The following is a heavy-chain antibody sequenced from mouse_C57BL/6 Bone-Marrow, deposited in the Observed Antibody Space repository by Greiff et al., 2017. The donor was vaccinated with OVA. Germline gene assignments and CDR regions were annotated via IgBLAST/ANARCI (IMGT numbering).Heavy chain of an antibody. CDR2: IYPRSGNT. CDR1: GYTFTSYG. V-gene: IGHV1-81*01. J-gene: IGHJ2*01. CDR3: ARDYGSGQLFDY. D-gene: IGHD1-1*01. Sequence: QVQLQQSGAELARPGASVKLSCKASGYTFTSYGISWVKQRTGQGLEWIGEIYPRSGNTYYNEKFKGKATLTADKSSSTAYMELRSLTYEDSAVYTGARDYGSGQLFDYWGQGTTLTVSS.